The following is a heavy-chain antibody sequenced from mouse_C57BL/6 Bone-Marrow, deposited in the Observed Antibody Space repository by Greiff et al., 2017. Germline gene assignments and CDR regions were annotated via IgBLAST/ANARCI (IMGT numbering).Heavy chain of an antibody. Sequence: VQLQQSGPGLVQPSQSLSITCTVSGFSLTSYGVHWVRQSPGKGLEWLGVIWSGGSTDYNAAFISRLSISKDNSKSQVFFKMNSLQADDTAIYYCAGELLRSWYFDVWGTGTTVTVSS. J-gene: IGHJ1*03. CDR3: AGELLRSWYFDV. CDR2: IWSGGST. CDR1: GFSLTSYG. D-gene: IGHD1-1*01. V-gene: IGHV2-2*01.